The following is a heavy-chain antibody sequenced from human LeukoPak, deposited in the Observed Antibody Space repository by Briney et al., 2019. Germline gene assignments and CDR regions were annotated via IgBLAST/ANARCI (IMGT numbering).Heavy chain of an antibody. CDR2: FYHGGST. CDR1: GGSISSYY. CDR3: AREPHPRGLEIGAFDI. V-gene: IGHV4-59*12. J-gene: IGHJ3*02. D-gene: IGHD1-1*01. Sequence: SETLSLTCTVSGGSISSYYWSWIRQAPGKGLEWIGYFYHGGSTSYKPSLRSRVTISVDRSKNQFSLKLSSVTAADTAVYYCAREPHPRGLEIGAFDIWGQGTMVTVSS.